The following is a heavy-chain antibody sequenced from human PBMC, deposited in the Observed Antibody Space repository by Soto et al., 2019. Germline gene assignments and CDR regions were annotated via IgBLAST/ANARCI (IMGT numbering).Heavy chain of an antibody. D-gene: IGHD2-15*01. V-gene: IGHV1-69*08. CDR2: IIPILGIA. J-gene: IGHJ4*02. CDR1: GGTFSSYT. CDR3: ARDRAHRISRSLSFHY. Sequence: QVQLVQSGAEVKKPGSSVKVSCKASGGTFSSYTISWVRQAPGQGLAWMGRIIPILGIANYAQKFQGRVTITADKSTSTGYMELSSLRSEATAVYYCARDRAHRISRSLSFHYWGQGTLVTVSS.